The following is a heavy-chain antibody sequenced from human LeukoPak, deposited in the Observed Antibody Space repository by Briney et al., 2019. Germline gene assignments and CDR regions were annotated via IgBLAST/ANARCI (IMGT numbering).Heavy chain of an antibody. J-gene: IGHJ3*02. Sequence: QPGGSLRLSCAASGFTFSSYWMSWVRQAPGKGLEWVANIKQDGSEKYYVDSVKGRFPISRDKAKNSLYLQMNSLRAEDTAVYYCARHVRDGPRVVWLVWEEWPNAFDIWGQGTMVTVSS. CDR2: IKQDGSEK. CDR3: ARHVRDGPRVVWLVWEEWPNAFDI. D-gene: IGHD6-19*01. CDR1: GFTFSSYW. V-gene: IGHV3-7*01.